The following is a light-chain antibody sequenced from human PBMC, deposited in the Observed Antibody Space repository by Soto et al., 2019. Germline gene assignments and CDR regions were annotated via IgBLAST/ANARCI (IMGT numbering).Light chain of an antibody. J-gene: IGKJ1*01. Sequence: EIVMTPSPATLSLSPVERATLSCRASQNVSNYLAWYQQKPGQAPRLLIYHASTRATGIPDRFSGSGSGTDFTLTINRLEPEDSAVYFCQHYGTTSATFGQGTKVDIK. CDR1: QNVSNY. CDR3: QHYGTTSAT. V-gene: IGKV3-20*01. CDR2: HAS.